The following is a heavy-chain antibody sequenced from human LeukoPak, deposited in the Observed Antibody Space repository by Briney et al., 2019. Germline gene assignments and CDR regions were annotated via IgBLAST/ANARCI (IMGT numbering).Heavy chain of an antibody. CDR3: AKYEVAGTAFDY. V-gene: IGHV3-23*01. CDR2: ISGSGGST. J-gene: IGHJ4*02. Sequence: GGSLRLSCAASGFTFSSYAMSWVRQAPGKGLEWGSAISGSGGSTYYADSVKGRFTISRDNSKNTLYLQMNSLRAEDTAVYYCAKYEVAGTAFDYWGQGTLVTVSS. D-gene: IGHD6-19*01. CDR1: GFTFSSYA.